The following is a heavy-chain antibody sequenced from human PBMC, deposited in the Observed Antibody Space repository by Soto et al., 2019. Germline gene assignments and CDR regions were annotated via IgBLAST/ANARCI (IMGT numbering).Heavy chain of an antibody. Sequence: NPGGSLRLSCAASGFTFSVASMNWVRQSPGRGLEWVSSISGTSDYISYADSVKGRFTISRDNAKNSLYLQMDSLRAEDTAVYYCARDGYCVSSSCSFLPDVWGQGTTVTVSS. J-gene: IGHJ6*02. CDR2: ISGTSDYI. CDR3: ARDGYCVSSSCSFLPDV. V-gene: IGHV3-21*06. D-gene: IGHD2-2*03. CDR1: GFTFSVAS.